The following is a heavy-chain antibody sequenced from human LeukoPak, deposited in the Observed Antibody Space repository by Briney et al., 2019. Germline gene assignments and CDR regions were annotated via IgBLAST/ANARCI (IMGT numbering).Heavy chain of an antibody. CDR1: GGTFSSYA. V-gene: IGHV1-69*13. Sequence: SVKVSCKASGGTFSSYAISWVRQAPGQGLEWMGGIIPIFGTANYAQKFQGRVTITADESTSTAYMELSSLRSEDTAVYYCASHGGAPRGIIVVVAAIRGYFDYWGQGTLVTVSS. CDR3: ASHGGAPRGIIVVVAAIRGYFDY. J-gene: IGHJ4*02. D-gene: IGHD2-21*02. CDR2: IIPIFGTA.